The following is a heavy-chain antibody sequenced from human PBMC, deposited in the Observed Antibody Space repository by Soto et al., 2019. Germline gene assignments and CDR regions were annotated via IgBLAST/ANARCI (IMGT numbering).Heavy chain of an antibody. J-gene: IGHJ4*02. CDR2: ITSGSSTI. CDR1: GFTFSSYS. Sequence: EVQLVESGGGLVQPGGSLRLSCVVSGFTFSSYSMYWVRQAPGKGLEWVSYITSGSSTIHYADSVKGRFTISRDNAKNSVFLQMNSLRVEDTAVYYCVRDAGSLGYWGQGTLVTVSS. D-gene: IGHD3-10*01. CDR3: VRDAGSLGY. V-gene: IGHV3-48*01.